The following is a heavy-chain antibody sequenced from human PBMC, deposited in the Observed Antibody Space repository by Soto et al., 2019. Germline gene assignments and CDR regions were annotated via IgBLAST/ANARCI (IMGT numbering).Heavy chain of an antibody. CDR2: ISSSSTI. D-gene: IGHD2-15*01. V-gene: IGHV3-48*01. Sequence: GGSLRLSCAASGFTFSSYSMNWVRQAPGKGLEWVSYISSSSTIYYADSVKGRFTISRDNAKNSLYLQMNSLRAEDTAVYYCARDRCSGGSCYSAIIDYWGQGTLVTVSS. CDR3: ARDRCSGGSCYSAIIDY. CDR1: GFTFSSYS. J-gene: IGHJ4*02.